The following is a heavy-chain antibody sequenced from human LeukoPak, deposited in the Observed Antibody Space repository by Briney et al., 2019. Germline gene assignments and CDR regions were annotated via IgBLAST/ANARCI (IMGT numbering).Heavy chain of an antibody. V-gene: IGHV3-23*01. J-gene: IGHJ4*02. CDR1: GITFSSYG. Sequence: GGTLRLSCAASGITFSSYGMSWVRQAPGKGLEWVSSISSTGGTTYYADSVKGRFTISRDNSKNTLYLQMNSLRAEDTALYYCAKENPHNDYWGQGTLVTVSS. CDR3: AKENPHNDY. CDR2: ISSTGGTT.